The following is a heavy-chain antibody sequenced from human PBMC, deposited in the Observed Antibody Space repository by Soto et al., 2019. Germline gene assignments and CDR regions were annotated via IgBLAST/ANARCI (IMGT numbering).Heavy chain of an antibody. V-gene: IGHV3-30*18. CDR2: ISYDGSNK. CDR3: AEGRPFAVAGTYFVY. D-gene: IGHD6-19*01. J-gene: IGHJ4*02. CDR1: GFTFSSYG. Sequence: QVQLVESGGGVVQPGRSLRLSCAASGFTFSSYGMHWVRQAPGKGLEWVAVISYDGSNKYYADSVKGRFTISRDNSKNTLYLQRNSLRAEDTAVYYCAEGRPFAVAGTYFVYWGQGTLVTVSS.